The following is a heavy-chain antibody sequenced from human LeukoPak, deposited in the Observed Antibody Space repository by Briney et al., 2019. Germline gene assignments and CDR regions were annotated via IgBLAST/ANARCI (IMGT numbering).Heavy chain of an antibody. Sequence: GSSVKVSCKASGGTFSSYAISWVRQAPGQGLEWVGGIIPIFGTANYAQKIQGGVTITADESTSTAYMELSSLRSEDTAVYYCARDGSPYDSSGYSDYWGQGTLVTVSS. CDR3: ARDGSPYDSSGYSDY. CDR2: IIPIFGTA. D-gene: IGHD3-22*01. J-gene: IGHJ4*02. CDR1: GGTFSSYA. V-gene: IGHV1-69*01.